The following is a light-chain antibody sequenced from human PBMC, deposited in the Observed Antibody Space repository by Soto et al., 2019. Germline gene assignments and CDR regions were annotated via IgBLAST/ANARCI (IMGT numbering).Light chain of an antibody. CDR3: QQYNSYSPT. V-gene: IGKV1-5*03. CDR2: KAS. J-gene: IGKJ1*01. CDR1: QSISVC. Sequence: DIQMTQSPSTLSASVGDRVTITCRASQSISVCLAWYQQKAGQAPNLLIYKASRLESGVPSRFSGSGSETEFTLTISGLQPGDSATYYCQQYNSYSPTFGQGTKVEVK.